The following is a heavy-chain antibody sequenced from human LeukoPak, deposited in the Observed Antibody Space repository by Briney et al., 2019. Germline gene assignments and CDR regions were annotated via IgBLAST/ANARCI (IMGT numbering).Heavy chain of an antibody. CDR2: INHSGST. Sequence: SETLSLTCAVYGGSFSGYYWSWIRQPPGKGLEWIGEINHSGSTNYNPSLKSRVTISVDTSKNQFSLKLSSVTAADTAVYYCARHRGGSIVAPLDPWGQGTLVTVSS. V-gene: IGHV4-34*01. D-gene: IGHD3-22*01. J-gene: IGHJ5*02. CDR1: GGSFSGYY. CDR3: ARHRGGSIVAPLDP.